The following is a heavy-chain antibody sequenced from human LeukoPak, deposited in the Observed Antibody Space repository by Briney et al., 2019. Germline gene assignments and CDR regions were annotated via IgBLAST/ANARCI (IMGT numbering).Heavy chain of an antibody. D-gene: IGHD3-10*01. J-gene: IGHJ4*02. CDR1: GFTFSSHA. CDR3: ARGYGSGSYNNFNQ. V-gene: IGHV3-53*01. CDR2: IYSGGST. Sequence: GGSLRLSCAGSGFTFSSHAMSWVRQAPGKGLEWVSVIYSGGSTYYADSVKGRFTISRDNSKNTLCLQMNSLRAEDTAVYYCARGYGSGSYNNFNQWGQGLLVAVSS.